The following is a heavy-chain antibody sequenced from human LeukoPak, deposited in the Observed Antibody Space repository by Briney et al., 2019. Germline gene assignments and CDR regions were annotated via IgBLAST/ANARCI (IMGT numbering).Heavy chain of an antibody. J-gene: IGHJ4*02. CDR3: ARRAGELLLGY. CDR2: ISGSGGST. Sequence: PGGSLRLSCAASGFTFSSYAMSWVRQAPGKGLEWVSAISGSGGSTYYADSVKGRFTISRDNSKNTLYLQMNSLKASDTAMYYCARRAGELLLGYWGQGTLVTVSS. V-gene: IGHV3-23*01. D-gene: IGHD1-26*01. CDR1: GFTFSSYA.